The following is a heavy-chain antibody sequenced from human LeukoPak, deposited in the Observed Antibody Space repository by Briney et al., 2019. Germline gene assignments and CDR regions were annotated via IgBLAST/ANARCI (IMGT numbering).Heavy chain of an antibody. CDR2: ISYDGSNK. J-gene: IGHJ5*02. Sequence: GGSLRLSCAASGFTFSSYAMHWVRQAPGKGLEWVAVISYDGSNKYYADSVKGRFTISRDNSKNTLYLQMNSLRAEDTAVYYCARDGIQPGPSSKFDPWGQGTLVTVSS. CDR3: ARDGIQPGPSSKFDP. CDR1: GFTFSSYA. D-gene: IGHD5-18*01. V-gene: IGHV3-30*04.